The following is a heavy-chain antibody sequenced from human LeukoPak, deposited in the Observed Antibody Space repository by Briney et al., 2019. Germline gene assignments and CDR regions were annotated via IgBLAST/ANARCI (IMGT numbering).Heavy chain of an antibody. Sequence: SETLSLTCAVYGGSFSGYYWSWIRQPPGKGLEWIGEINHRGSTNYNPPLKSRLTISKDKFKNQFSLKLTSVTVADTAVYFCARVKAVAGTLPHLLDYSGQGTLVTVSS. CDR2: INHRGST. V-gene: IGHV4-34*01. CDR3: ARVKAVAGTLPHLLDY. J-gene: IGHJ4*01. CDR1: GGSFSGYY. D-gene: IGHD6-19*01.